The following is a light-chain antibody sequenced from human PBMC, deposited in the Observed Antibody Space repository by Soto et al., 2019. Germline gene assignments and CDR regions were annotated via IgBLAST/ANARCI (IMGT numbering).Light chain of an antibody. V-gene: IGLV2-14*01. CDR2: DVS. J-gene: IGLJ2*01. CDR3: SSYTDTNTLV. Sequence: QSLLTQPASVSGSPGQSITISCTGTSSDVGGYNYVSWYQLNPGKAPKLMVFDVSDRPSGVSSRFSGSKSGNTASLTISGLQAEDEAYYFCSSYTDTNTLVFGGGTKLTVL. CDR1: SSDVGGYNY.